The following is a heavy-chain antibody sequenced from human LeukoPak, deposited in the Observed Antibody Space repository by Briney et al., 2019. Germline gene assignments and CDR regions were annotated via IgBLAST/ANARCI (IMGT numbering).Heavy chain of an antibody. V-gene: IGHV3-23*01. J-gene: IGHJ6*04. CDR1: GFTLSSYA. Sequence: GGSLRLSCAASGFTLSSYAMSWVRQAPGKGLEWVSAISVSGNTYHADSVKGRFTISRDSSKNTLYLQMNRLRAEDTAVYYCAELGITMIGGVWGKGTTVTISS. D-gene: IGHD3-10*02. CDR3: AELGITMIGGV. CDR2: ISVSGNT.